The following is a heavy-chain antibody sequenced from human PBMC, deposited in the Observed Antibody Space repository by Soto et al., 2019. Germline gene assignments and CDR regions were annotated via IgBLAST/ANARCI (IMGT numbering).Heavy chain of an antibody. CDR3: LKNTDP. J-gene: IGHJ6*02. CDR2: ISASGSDT. CDR1: GFRFRSHA. V-gene: IGHV3-23*01. Sequence: PGGSLRLSCAASGFRFRSHAMHWVRQAPGKGLEWVAGISASGSDTFYADSVKGRFTVSRDNSDNTVSLLMRALTTDDTATYYCLKNTDPWGQGTAVTVSS.